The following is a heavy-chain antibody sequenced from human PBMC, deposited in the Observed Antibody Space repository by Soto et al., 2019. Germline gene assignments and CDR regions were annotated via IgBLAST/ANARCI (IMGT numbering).Heavy chain of an antibody. Sequence: PEGSLRVSCLVSGFTVNTNYMYWVRQAPGRGLEWVSAMYSGGDIHYADSVKGRFTISRDTSENTLYLRMDKLRVEDTAVYFCVSRIPSWGSDYSGQVPQVTLSS. CDR2: MYSGGDI. CDR3: VSRIPSWGSDY. CDR1: GFTVNTNY. V-gene: IGHV3-53*01. J-gene: IGHJ4*01. D-gene: IGHD3-16*01.